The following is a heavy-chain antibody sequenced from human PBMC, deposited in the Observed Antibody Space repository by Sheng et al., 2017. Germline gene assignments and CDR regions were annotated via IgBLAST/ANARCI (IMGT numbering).Heavy chain of an antibody. Sequence: EVQLVESGGGLIQPGGSLRLSCAASGFTVSSNYMSWVRQAPGKGLEWVSVIYSGGSTYYADSVKGRFAISRDNSKNMLYLQMNSLRAEDTAVYYCARSGRPRINAFDIWGQGTMVTVSS. CDR1: GFTVSSNY. CDR3: ARSGRPRINAFDI. D-gene: IGHD6-6*01. J-gene: IGHJ3*02. V-gene: IGHV3-53*01. CDR2: IYSGGST.